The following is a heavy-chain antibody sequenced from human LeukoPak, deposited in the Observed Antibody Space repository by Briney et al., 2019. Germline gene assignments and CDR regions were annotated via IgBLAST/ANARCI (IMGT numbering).Heavy chain of an antibody. D-gene: IGHD1-26*01. CDR1: GFTFSSYG. V-gene: IGHV3-21*01. J-gene: IGHJ1*01. CDR3: APDSGSYYSGVYFQH. Sequence: GGSLRLSCAASGFTFSSYGMNWVRQAPGKGLEWVSSIRTSSSYIYYADSVKGRFTISRDNAKNSLYLQMNSLRAEDTAVYYCAPDSGSYYSGVYFQHWGQGTLVTVSS. CDR2: IRTSSSYI.